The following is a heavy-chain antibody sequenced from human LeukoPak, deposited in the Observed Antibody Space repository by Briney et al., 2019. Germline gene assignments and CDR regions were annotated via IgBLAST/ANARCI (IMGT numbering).Heavy chain of an antibody. CDR3: AKTIFGVVIDTELSFDY. Sequence: GGSLRLSCAASGFTFSSYAVSWVRQAPGKGLEWVSAISGSGGSTYYADSVKGRFTISRDNSKNTLYLQMNSLRAEDTAVYYCAKTIFGVVIDTELSFDYWGQGTLVTVSS. CDR2: ISGSGGST. J-gene: IGHJ4*02. D-gene: IGHD3-3*01. V-gene: IGHV3-23*01. CDR1: GFTFSSYA.